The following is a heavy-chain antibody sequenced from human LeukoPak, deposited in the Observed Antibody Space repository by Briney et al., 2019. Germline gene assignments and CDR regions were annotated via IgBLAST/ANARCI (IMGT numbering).Heavy chain of an antibody. CDR1: GFTFSSYW. Sequence: PGGSLRLSCAASGFTFSSYWMHWVRYVPEKGLVWVSRITSDGRSTGYADSVKGRFTMSRDNAKNTLYLQMNSLRAEDTGLYYCARGTSVAVDYWGQGTLVTVSS. CDR3: ARGTSVAVDY. V-gene: IGHV3-74*01. D-gene: IGHD6-19*01. J-gene: IGHJ4*02. CDR2: ITSDGRST.